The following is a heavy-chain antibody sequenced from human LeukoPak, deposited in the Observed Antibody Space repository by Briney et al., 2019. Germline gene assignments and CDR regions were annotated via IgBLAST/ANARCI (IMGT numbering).Heavy chain of an antibody. J-gene: IGHJ4*02. CDR1: GFTFSNYY. Sequence: GGSLRLPCAATGFTFSNYYMYWVRQAPGKGLECVSFISDSSTTIFYADSVKGRFTISRDNARDSLYLQMNSLRAEDTAVYYCASGGHTIFGVGFSRPDYYFDYWGQGTLVTVSS. CDR2: ISDSSTTI. CDR3: ASGGHTIFGVGFSRPDYYFDY. D-gene: IGHD3-3*01. V-gene: IGHV3-48*01.